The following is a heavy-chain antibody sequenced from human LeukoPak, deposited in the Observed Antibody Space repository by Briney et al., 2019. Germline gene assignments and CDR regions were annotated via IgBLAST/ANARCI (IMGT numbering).Heavy chain of an antibody. CDR1: GFTFSNAW. CDR3: TVQLSQ. D-gene: IGHD6-6*01. Sequence: GGSLRISCAACGFTFSNAWVSWVRQARGKGLEWVGRIKSKIDGGTIEYAAPVKGRFTMSRDDSKNTLDLQMNSLKTEDTAVYYCTVQLSQWGQGTLVTVSS. J-gene: IGHJ4*02. V-gene: IGHV3-15*01. CDR2: IKSKIDGGTI.